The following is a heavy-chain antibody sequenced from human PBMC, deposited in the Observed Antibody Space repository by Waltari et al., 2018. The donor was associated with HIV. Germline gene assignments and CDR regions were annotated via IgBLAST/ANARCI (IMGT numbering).Heavy chain of an antibody. CDR1: AGSFHGFY. D-gene: IGHD3-16*01. CDR2: IDHSGTS. V-gene: IGHV4-34*02. J-gene: IGHJ6*02. Sequence: QVQLKQWGAGLVKPSETLSLTCLVSAGSFHGFYWTWVRNSPGKGLEWIGEIDHSGTSRFNPSLKRRITISMDTSRSHFALKLSPATPADTAVYYCARGPSLRVFRGNLYFNSSLDVWGQGTTVIVSS. CDR3: ARGPSLRVFRGNLYFNSSLDV.